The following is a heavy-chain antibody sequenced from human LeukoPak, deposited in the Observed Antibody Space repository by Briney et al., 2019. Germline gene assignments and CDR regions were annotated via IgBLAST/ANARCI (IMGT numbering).Heavy chain of an antibody. J-gene: IGHJ3*02. CDR1: GFTFRSYA. CDR3: AHLVGGTTLGFYI. Sequence: GGSLRLSCAASGFTFRSYAMSWVRQAPGKGLEWVSTISGSGDATYYADSVKGRFTISRDNSKNTLYLQMNSLRAEDTAVYYCAHLVGGTTLGFYIWGQGTMVTGSS. D-gene: IGHD4-11*01. CDR2: ISGSGDAT. V-gene: IGHV3-23*01.